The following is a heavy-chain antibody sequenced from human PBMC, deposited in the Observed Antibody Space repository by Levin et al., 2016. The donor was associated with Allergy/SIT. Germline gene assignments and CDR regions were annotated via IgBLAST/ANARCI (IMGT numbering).Heavy chain of an antibody. CDR1: GGTFSSYA. V-gene: IGHV1-69*13. Sequence: SVKVSCKASGGTFSSYAISWVRQAPGQGLEWMGGIIPIFGTANYAQKFQGRVTITADESTSTAYMELRSLRSDDTAVYYCAREDTIFSGMRGMYQYWGQGTLVTVSS. CDR3: AREDTIFSGMRGMYQY. D-gene: IGHD3-3*01. J-gene: IGHJ4*02. CDR2: IIPIFGTA.